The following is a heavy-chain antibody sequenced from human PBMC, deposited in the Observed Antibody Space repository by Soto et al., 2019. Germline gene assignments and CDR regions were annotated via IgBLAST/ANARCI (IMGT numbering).Heavy chain of an antibody. Sequence: EVQLLESGGGSVQPGGSLMLSCAASGFTFSSYSLSWLRQAPGKGLEWVSGISGSGQTTHYKDSVKDRFTISSDNSRNTLYLQVHSLRAEDTAIYLCAKSRGDSWTTYFFDYWGPGALVNVSS. CDR3: AKSRGDSWTTYFFDY. CDR1: GFTFSSYS. CDR2: ISGSGQTT. D-gene: IGHD4-4*01. J-gene: IGHJ4*02. V-gene: IGHV3-23*01.